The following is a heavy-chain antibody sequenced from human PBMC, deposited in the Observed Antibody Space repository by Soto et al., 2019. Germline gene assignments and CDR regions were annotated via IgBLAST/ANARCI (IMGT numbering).Heavy chain of an antibody. CDR1: TLTVSLYG. Sequence: PVGSLRLSCAASTLTVSLYGIQWVRQAPGKGLDWVAFISNDGRGQFYADSVKGRFTISRDNSMNTVDLQMNSLRAEDTAVYYCARDIWSGNYKWFDSWGQGTLVTVSS. D-gene: IGHD3-3*01. V-gene: IGHV3-30*03. CDR3: ARDIWSGNYKWFDS. J-gene: IGHJ5*01. CDR2: ISNDGRGQ.